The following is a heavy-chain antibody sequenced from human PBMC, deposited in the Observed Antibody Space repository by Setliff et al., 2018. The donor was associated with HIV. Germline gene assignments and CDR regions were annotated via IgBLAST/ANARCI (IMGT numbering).Heavy chain of an antibody. CDR2: IYHSGST. Sequence: SETLSLTCAVSGGSISSSNWWSWVRQPPGKGLEWIGEIYHSGSTNYNPSLKSRVTISVDKSKNQFSLKLSSVTAADTAVYYCAMKTTYYYGSGSYCAWGQGTLVTVSS. J-gene: IGHJ5*02. CDR3: AMKTTYYYGSGSYCA. D-gene: IGHD3-10*01. V-gene: IGHV4-4*02. CDR1: GGSISSSNW.